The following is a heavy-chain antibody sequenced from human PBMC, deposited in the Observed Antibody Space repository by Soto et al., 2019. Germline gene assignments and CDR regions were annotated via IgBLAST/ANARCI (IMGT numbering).Heavy chain of an antibody. CDR1: XGTFSSYA. V-gene: IGHV1-69*01. Sequence: QVQLLQSGAEVKKPGSSVKVSCXXXXGTFSSYAXXWXXXAPGQGLEWMGGIIPLFGAANYAQKFQGRVTITADESTSTAYMELSSLRSEDTAVYYCARDEPGYWGQGTLVTVSS. CDR2: IIPLFGAA. J-gene: IGHJ4*02. D-gene: IGHD3-10*01. CDR3: ARDEPGY.